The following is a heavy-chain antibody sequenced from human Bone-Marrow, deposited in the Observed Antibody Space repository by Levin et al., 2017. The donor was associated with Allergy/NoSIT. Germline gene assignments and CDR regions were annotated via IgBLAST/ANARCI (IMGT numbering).Heavy chain of an antibody. D-gene: IGHD6-6*01. J-gene: IGHJ3*02. V-gene: IGHV3-21*01. Sequence: GGSLRLSCAASGFTFGDYSMNWVRQAPGKGLEWVSSISHKGSWTYSAGSVRGRFTISRDNANHLLFLQMNSLRAEDTAVYYCARISSSSVAFDIWGQGTMVTVSS. CDR1: GFTFGDYS. CDR2: ISHKGSWT. CDR3: ARISSSSVAFDI.